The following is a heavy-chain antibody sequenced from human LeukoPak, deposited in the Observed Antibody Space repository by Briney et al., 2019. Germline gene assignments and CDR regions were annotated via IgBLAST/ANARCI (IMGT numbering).Heavy chain of an antibody. CDR3: ASGGYGTFDS. V-gene: IGHV5-51*01. J-gene: IGHJ4*02. D-gene: IGHD5-12*01. Sequence: GESLKISCQVSGYHFINYWIGWVRQMPGKGLEWMGIIYPGDSDTRYSPSFHGQVIISADKSISTAYLQWNSLKASDTAMYYCASGGYGTFDSWGQGTLVTVSS. CDR2: IYPGDSDT. CDR1: GYHFINYW.